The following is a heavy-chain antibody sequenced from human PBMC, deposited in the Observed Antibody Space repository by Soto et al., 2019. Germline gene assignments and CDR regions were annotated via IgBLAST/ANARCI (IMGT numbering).Heavy chain of an antibody. Sequence: EVQLVESGGGLVQPGGSRRLSCAASGFTFSSDWMLWVRHAPGKGRVWFSSIKGYGSSTNYADSVKGRFTISRENGKKTHYLQMNSQRAEDTAVYDCATERWLQNHGQYFYYGMDVWGRGTMVTVSS. CDR3: ATERWLQNHGQYFYYGMDV. J-gene: IGHJ6*02. D-gene: IGHD5-18*01. CDR1: GFTFSSDW. CDR2: IKGYGSST. V-gene: IGHV3-74*01.